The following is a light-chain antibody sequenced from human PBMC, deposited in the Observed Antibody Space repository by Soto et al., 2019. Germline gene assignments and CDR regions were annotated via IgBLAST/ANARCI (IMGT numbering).Light chain of an antibody. CDR3: QQRHSWPRT. J-gene: IGKJ1*01. CDR2: DAS. V-gene: IGKV3-11*01. CDR1: QNIITD. Sequence: EMVLTQSPATLSLSPGEGTTLSCRASQNIITDLAWYQQKPGQSPRLLIYDASNSATGIPARFSGSGSGTDFTLTNSSLEPEDFVLDYCQQRHSWPRTFGQGTRLEI.